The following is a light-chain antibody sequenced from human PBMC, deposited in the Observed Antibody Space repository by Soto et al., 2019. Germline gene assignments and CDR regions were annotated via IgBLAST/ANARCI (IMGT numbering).Light chain of an antibody. Sequence: QCALTQPASVSGSPGQSITISCIGTSSDVGGYNYVSWYQQHPGKAPKLIIYDVSNRPSGVSNRFSGSKSGDTASLTISGLQAEDEADYYCSSYTSSSTLYVFGTGTKVTVL. CDR3: SSYTSSSTLYV. V-gene: IGLV2-14*01. CDR1: SSDVGGYNY. CDR2: DVS. J-gene: IGLJ1*01.